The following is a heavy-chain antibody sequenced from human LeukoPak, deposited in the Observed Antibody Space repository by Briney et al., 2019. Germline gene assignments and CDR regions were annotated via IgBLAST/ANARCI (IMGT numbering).Heavy chain of an antibody. Sequence: SVKVSCKASGDTFSSYAISWVRQAPGQGLEWMGGIIPIFGTANYAQKFQGRVTITADESTSTAYMELSSLRSEDTAVYYCARGQERYYDFWSGYGVWGQGTTVTVSS. J-gene: IGHJ6*02. CDR1: GDTFSSYA. D-gene: IGHD3-3*01. CDR3: ARGQERYYDFWSGYGV. CDR2: IIPIFGTA. V-gene: IGHV1-69*01.